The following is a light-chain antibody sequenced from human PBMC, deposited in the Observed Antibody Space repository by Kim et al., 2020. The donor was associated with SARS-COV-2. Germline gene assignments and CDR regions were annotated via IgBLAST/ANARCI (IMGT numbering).Light chain of an antibody. J-gene: IGKJ4*01. Sequence: PGERATPSCRASQSFGCSYLAWYQQKPGQPPRLLIYGASSRATGIPDRFSGSGSGTDFTLTISRLEPEDFAVYYCQQYGSSPLTFGGGTTVDIK. CDR1: QSFGCSY. CDR3: QQYGSSPLT. V-gene: IGKV3-20*01. CDR2: GAS.